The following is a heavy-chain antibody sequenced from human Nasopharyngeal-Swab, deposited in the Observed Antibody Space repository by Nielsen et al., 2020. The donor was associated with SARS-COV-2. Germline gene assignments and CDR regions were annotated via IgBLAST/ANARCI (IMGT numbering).Heavy chain of an antibody. CDR3: ARIMVRGVIISGYYYGMDV. J-gene: IGHJ6*02. Sequence: SVKVSCKASGGTFSSYAISWVRQTPGQGLEWMGGIIPIFGTANYAQKFQGRVTITADESTSTAYMELSSLRSEDTAVYYCARIMVRGVIISGYYYGMDVWGQGTTVTVSS. D-gene: IGHD3-10*01. CDR1: GGTFSSYA. CDR2: IIPIFGTA. V-gene: IGHV1-69*13.